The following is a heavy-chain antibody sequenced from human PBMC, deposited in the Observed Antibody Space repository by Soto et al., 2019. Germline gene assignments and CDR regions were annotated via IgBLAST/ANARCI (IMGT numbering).Heavy chain of an antibody. CDR3: AIDSTHDYGDYGPAY. CDR1: GFTFSSYG. Sequence: QVQLVESGGGVVQPGRSLRLSCAASGFTFSSYGMHWVRQAPGKGLEWVAVIWYDGRNKYYADSVKGRFTISRDNSKNTLYLQMNSLRAEDTAVYYCAIDSTHDYGDYGPAYWGQGTLVTVSS. D-gene: IGHD4-17*01. V-gene: IGHV3-33*01. J-gene: IGHJ4*02. CDR2: IWYDGRNK.